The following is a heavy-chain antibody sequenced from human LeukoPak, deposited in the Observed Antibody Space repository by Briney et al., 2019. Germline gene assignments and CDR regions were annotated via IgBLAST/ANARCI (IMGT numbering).Heavy chain of an antibody. J-gene: IGHJ3*02. Sequence: ASVKVSCKASGYTFTGYYMHWVRQAPGQGLEWMGWINPNSGGTNYAQKFQGWVTMTRDTSISTAYMELSRLRSDDTAVYYCARDSVPGNYYDSSDWDAFDIWGQGTMVTVSS. CDR2: INPNSGGT. V-gene: IGHV1-2*04. D-gene: IGHD3-22*01. CDR3: ARDSVPGNYYDSSDWDAFDI. CDR1: GYTFTGYY.